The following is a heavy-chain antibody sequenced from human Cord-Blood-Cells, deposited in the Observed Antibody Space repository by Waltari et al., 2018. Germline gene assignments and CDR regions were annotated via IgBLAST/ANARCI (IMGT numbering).Heavy chain of an antibody. V-gene: IGHV4-38-2*02. Sequence: QVQLQESGPGLVKPSETLSLTCTVSGYSISSGYYWGWIRQPPGKGLEWIGSIYHSGSTYYNPSLKSRVTISVDTSKTQFYLKLSSVTAADTAVYYCARERDGYCSSTSCNWFDPWGQGTLVTVSS. CDR2: IYHSGST. D-gene: IGHD2-2*03. J-gene: IGHJ5*02. CDR3: ARERDGYCSSTSCNWFDP. CDR1: GYSISSGYY.